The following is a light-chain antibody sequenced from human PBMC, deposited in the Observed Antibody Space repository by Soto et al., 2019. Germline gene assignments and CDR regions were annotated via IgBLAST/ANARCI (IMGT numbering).Light chain of an antibody. CDR2: AAS. J-gene: IGKJ2*01. Sequence: DIQMTQSPSSLSASVGDRVTITCRASQSISNSLNWYQQKPGKAPDLLIYAASNLQSGVPSRFTGSGSGTDFTLTISSLQPEDFTTYYCQQSYSPPQMYTFGQGTKLEIK. CDR1: QSISNS. V-gene: IGKV1-39*01. CDR3: QQSYSPPQMYT.